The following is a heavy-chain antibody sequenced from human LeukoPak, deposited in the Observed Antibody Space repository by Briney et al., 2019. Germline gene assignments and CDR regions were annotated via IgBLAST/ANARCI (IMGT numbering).Heavy chain of an antibody. CDR3: ARRYSSGWYDY. CDR2: IYDDGSA. Sequence: GGSLRLSCEVSGFTVSRNSMNWVRQAPGKGLEWVSVIYDDGSANYADSVKGRFTISRDNSKNTLYLQMNSLRAEDTAVYYCARRYSSGWYDYWGQGTLVTASS. D-gene: IGHD6-19*01. J-gene: IGHJ4*02. V-gene: IGHV3-53*01. CDR1: GFTVSRNS.